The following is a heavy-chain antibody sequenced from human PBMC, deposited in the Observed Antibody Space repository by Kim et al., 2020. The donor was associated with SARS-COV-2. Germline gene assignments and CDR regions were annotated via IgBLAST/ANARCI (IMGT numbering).Heavy chain of an antibody. CDR2: IIPIFGTA. CDR1: GGTFSSYA. D-gene: IGHD2-15*01. CDR3: ARGYCSGGSCYPYYYYYYGMDV. V-gene: IGHV1-69*13. J-gene: IGHJ6*02. Sequence: SVKVSCKASGGTFSSYAISWVRQAPGQGLEWMGGIIPIFGTANYAQKFQGRVTITADESTSTAYMELSSLRSEDTAVYYCARGYCSGGSCYPYYYYYYGMDVWGQGTTVTVSS.